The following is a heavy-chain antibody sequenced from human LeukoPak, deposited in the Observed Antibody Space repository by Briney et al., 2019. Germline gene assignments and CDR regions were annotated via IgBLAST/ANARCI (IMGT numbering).Heavy chain of an antibody. Sequence: ASVKVSCQASGYTFTGYYIHWVRQAPGQGLEWMGWIYPKSGGTNYAQNFQGRVTMTRDTSITTAYMELSRLSSDDTAVYYCARGDTAMVRPFDDWGQGTLVTVSS. J-gene: IGHJ4*02. V-gene: IGHV1-2*02. CDR2: IYPKSGGT. D-gene: IGHD5-18*01. CDR1: GYTFTGYY. CDR3: ARGDTAMVRPFDD.